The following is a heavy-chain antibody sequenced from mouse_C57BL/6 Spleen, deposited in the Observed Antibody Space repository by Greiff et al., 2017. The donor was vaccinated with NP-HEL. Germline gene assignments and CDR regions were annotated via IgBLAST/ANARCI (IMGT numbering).Heavy chain of an antibody. Sequence: VQLKESVAELVRPGASVKLSCTASGFNIKNTYMHWVKQRPEQGLEWIGRIDPANGNTKYTPKFQGKATITADTSSNTAYLQLSSLTSEDTAIYYCALNPFYGNYVWFAYWGQGTLVTVSA. D-gene: IGHD2-1*01. CDR3: ALNPFYGNYVWFAY. CDR2: IDPANGNT. V-gene: IGHV14-3*01. CDR1: GFNIKNTY. J-gene: IGHJ3*01.